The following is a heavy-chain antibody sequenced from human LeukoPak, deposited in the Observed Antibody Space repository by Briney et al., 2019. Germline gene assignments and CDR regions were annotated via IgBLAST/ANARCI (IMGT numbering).Heavy chain of an antibody. CDR2: ISGSGAGT. Sequence: PGGSLRLSCAVSGFTFSSYAMNWVRQAPGKGLEWVSGISGSGAGTYYADSVKGRFTISRDNSKSTLYLQMNSLRAEDTAIYYCAKGFSYSSGWYFYFDYWGQGTLVTVSS. CDR3: AKGFSYSSGWYFYFDY. V-gene: IGHV3-23*01. D-gene: IGHD6-19*01. CDR1: GFTFSSYA. J-gene: IGHJ4*02.